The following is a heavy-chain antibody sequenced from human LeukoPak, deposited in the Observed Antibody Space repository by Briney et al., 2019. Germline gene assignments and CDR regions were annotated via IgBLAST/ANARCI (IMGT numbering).Heavy chain of an antibody. Sequence: ASVKVSCKASGYTFTGYYMHWVRQAPGQGLEWMRWIKPNSGGTNYAQKFQGRVTMTRDTSISTAYMELSRLRSDDTAVYYCAREVDWSGYYGGDDYYYGMDVWGQGTTVTVSS. CDR2: IKPNSGGT. CDR3: AREVDWSGYYGGDDYYYGMDV. J-gene: IGHJ6*02. CDR1: GYTFTGYY. D-gene: IGHD3-3*01. V-gene: IGHV1-2*02.